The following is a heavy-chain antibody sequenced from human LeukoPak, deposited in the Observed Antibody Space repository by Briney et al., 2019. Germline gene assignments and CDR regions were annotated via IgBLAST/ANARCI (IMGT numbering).Heavy chain of an antibody. D-gene: IGHD6-13*01. CDR2: ISYDGSNK. CDR3: AKDTSISSSWGYYYGMDV. J-gene: IGHJ6*02. CDR1: GFTFSSYG. V-gene: IGHV3-30*18. Sequence: PGRSLRLSCAASGFTFSSYGMHWVRQAPGKGLEWVAVISYDGSNKYYADSVKGRFTISRDNSKSTLYLQMNSLRAEDTAVYYCAKDTSISSSWGYYYGMDVWGQGTTVTVSS.